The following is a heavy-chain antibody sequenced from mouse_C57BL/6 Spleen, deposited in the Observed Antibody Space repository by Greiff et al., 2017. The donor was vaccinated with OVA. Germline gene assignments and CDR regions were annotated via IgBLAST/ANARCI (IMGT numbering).Heavy chain of an antibody. Sequence: QVQLQQPGAELVKPGASVKMSCKASGYTFTSYWITWVKQRPGQGLEWIGDIYPGSGSTNYNEKFKSKAPLTVDTSSSTAYMQLSSLTSEDSAVYYCARGIQLRLRLFAYWGQGTLVTVSA. CDR2: IYPGSGST. CDR1: GYTFTSYW. J-gene: IGHJ3*01. D-gene: IGHD3-2*02. V-gene: IGHV1-55*01. CDR3: ARGIQLRLRLFAY.